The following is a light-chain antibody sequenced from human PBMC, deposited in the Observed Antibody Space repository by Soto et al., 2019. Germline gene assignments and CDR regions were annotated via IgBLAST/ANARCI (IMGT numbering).Light chain of an antibody. CDR2: GAS. CDR3: QQYNNWPPWT. CDR1: QSVSIN. Sequence: EIVMTQSPATLSVSPGERATLSCRASQSVSINLAWYQQKPGQAPRLLIYGASTRATGIPARTSGSGSGTEFTLTISSLQSEDFAVYYCQQYNNWPPWTFGQGTKVEI. J-gene: IGKJ1*01. V-gene: IGKV3-15*01.